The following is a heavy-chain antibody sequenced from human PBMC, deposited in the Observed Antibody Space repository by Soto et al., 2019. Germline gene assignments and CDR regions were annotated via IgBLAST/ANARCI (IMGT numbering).Heavy chain of an antibody. CDR2: IYWDDDK. Sequence: QITLKESGPTLVKPTQTLTLTCTFSGFSLSTSGVGVGWIRQPPGKALEWLALIYWDDDKRYSPSLKSRLTITKHTAKNXXVXTXXNMDPVDTATYHCAHSLVAWELLRVETLGYNWFDPWGQGTLVTVSS. J-gene: IGHJ5*02. CDR3: AHSLVAWELLRVETLGYNWFDP. CDR1: GFSLSTSGVG. V-gene: IGHV2-5*02. D-gene: IGHD1-26*01.